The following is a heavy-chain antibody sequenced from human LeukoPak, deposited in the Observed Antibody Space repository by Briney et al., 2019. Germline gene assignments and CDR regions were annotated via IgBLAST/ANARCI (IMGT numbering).Heavy chain of an antibody. J-gene: IGHJ2*01. CDR3: AKFGVAAGTDYWYFDL. D-gene: IGHD6-19*01. Sequence: GGSLRLSCVASGFTFSSYVMYWVRQAPGKGLERVAVVSYDGRYRYYADSVKGRFTISRDNSKNTLYLQLDSLRAEDTAVYYCAKFGVAAGTDYWYFDLWGRGTLVTVSS. CDR2: VSYDGRYR. V-gene: IGHV3-30*18. CDR1: GFTFSSYV.